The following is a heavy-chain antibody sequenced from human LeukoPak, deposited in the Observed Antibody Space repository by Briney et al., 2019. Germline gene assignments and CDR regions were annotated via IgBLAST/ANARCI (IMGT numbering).Heavy chain of an antibody. J-gene: IGHJ4*02. CDR1: GYTFTSYD. Sequence: SVKVSCKASGYTFTSYDVNWVRQAPGQGLEWMGGIIPIFGTANYAQKFRGRVTITADKSRRTAYMDLRSLRSEDTAVYYCASDNASRDPPHFDYWGQGTLVTVSS. CDR2: IIPIFGTA. V-gene: IGHV1-69*06. CDR3: ASDNASRDPPHFDY.